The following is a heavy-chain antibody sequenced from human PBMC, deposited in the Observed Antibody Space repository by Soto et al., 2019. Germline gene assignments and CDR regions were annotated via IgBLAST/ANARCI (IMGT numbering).Heavy chain of an antibody. CDR3: ARSGIAVGGWFDP. CDR1: GGSISSYY. Sequence: QVQLQESGPGLVKPSETLSLTCTVSGGSISSYYWSWIRQPPGKGLEWIGYIYYSGSTNYNPSLKSRVTISVDTSKNQFSLKLSSVTAADTAVYYCARSGIAVGGWFDPWGQGTLVTVSS. V-gene: IGHV4-59*01. CDR2: IYYSGST. D-gene: IGHD6-19*01. J-gene: IGHJ5*02.